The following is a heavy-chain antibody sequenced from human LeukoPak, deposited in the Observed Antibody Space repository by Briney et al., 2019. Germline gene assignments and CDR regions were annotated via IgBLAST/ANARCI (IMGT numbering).Heavy chain of an antibody. CDR3: AREDNGGATDDGFDV. V-gene: IGHV3-53*01. J-gene: IGHJ3*01. D-gene: IGHD3-16*01. CDR2: IRVGDVT. CDR1: GFTFSGYW. Sequence: GGSLRLSCADSGFTFSGYWMNWVRQAPGKGLEWVSVIRVGDVTHYADSVKGRFTTSRDSSKNTVYLQMESLRVEDTAVYYCAREDNGGATDDGFDVWGRGTVVIVSS.